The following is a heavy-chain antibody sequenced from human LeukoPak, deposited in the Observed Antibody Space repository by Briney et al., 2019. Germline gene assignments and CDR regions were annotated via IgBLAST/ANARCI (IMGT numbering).Heavy chain of an antibody. Sequence: SETLSLTCAVYGGSFSGYYWSWIRQPPGKGLEWIGEINHSGSTNYNPSLKSRVTIPVDTSKNQFSLKLSSVTAADTAVYYCARMACSGGSCYTGAYYFDYWGQGTLVTVSS. CDR3: ARMACSGGSCYTGAYYFDY. V-gene: IGHV4-34*01. D-gene: IGHD2-15*01. CDR2: INHSGST. J-gene: IGHJ4*02. CDR1: GGSFSGYY.